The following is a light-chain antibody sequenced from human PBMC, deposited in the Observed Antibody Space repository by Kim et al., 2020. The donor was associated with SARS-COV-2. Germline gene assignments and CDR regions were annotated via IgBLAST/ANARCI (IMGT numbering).Light chain of an antibody. CDR1: QSVSSN. CDR2: DAS. J-gene: IGKJ1*01. CDR3: QQHNNWPPWT. V-gene: IGKV3-15*01. Sequence: EIVMTQSPATLSVSPGERATLSCRASQSVSSNLAWYQQKPGQAPRLFIYDASTRATGIPARFSGSGSGTEFTLTISSLQSEDSAVYYCQQHNNWPPWTFGQGTKVDSK.